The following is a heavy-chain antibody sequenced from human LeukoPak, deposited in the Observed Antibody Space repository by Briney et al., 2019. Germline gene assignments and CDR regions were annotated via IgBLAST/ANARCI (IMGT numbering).Heavy chain of an antibody. V-gene: IGHV3-23*01. J-gene: IGHJ3*02. CDR2: ISGSGGST. CDR3: AKPITMIVVVIIGDAFDI. D-gene: IGHD3-22*01. Sequence: GGSLRLSCAASGFTVSSNYMSWVRQAPGKGLEWVSAISGSGGSTYYADSVKGRFTISRDNSKNTLYLQMKSLRAEDTAVYYCAKPITMIVVVIIGDAFDIWGQGTMVTVSS. CDR1: GFTVSSNY.